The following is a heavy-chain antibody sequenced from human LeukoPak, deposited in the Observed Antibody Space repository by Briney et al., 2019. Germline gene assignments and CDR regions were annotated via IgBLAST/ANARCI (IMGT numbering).Heavy chain of an antibody. V-gene: IGHV1-46*01. CDR1: GYTFTNYY. CDR3: ARPTSIIPASNVYYYYYAMDV. J-gene: IGHJ6*02. CDR2: INPSGGTT. Sequence: ASVKVSCKPSGYTFTNYYMHWVRQAPGQGLEWMGIINPSGGTTTYAHKFQDRVTMIRDTSTSTVYMEVSSLRPEDTAVYYCARPTSIIPASNVYYYYYAMDVWGQGTTVTVSS. D-gene: IGHD2-2*01.